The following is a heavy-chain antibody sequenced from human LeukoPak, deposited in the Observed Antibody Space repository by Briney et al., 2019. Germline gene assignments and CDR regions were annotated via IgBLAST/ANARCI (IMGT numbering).Heavy chain of an antibody. V-gene: IGHV4-34*01. D-gene: IGHD3-16*01. J-gene: IGHJ3*02. CDR2: INHSGST. Sequence: PGGSLRLSCAASGFTFSSYAMSWVRQPPGKGLEWIGEINHSGSTNYNPSLKSRVTISVDTSKNQFSLKLSSVTAADTAVYYCASRGDTYDAFDIWGQGAMVTVSS. CDR1: GFTFSSYA. CDR3: ASRGDTYDAFDI.